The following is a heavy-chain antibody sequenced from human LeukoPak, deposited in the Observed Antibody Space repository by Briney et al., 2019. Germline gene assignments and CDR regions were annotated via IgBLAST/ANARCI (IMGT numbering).Heavy chain of an antibody. D-gene: IGHD1-26*01. J-gene: IGHJ5*02. Sequence: SETLSLTCTVSSGSISSSTYYWGWIRQPPGKGLEWVGSIYYSGSTYYNPSLKSRVTISVDTSKNQFSLKLSSVTAADTAVYYCARVPVNIWENWFDPWGQGTLVTVSS. V-gene: IGHV4-39*07. CDR2: IYYSGST. CDR1: SGSISSSTYY. CDR3: ARVPVNIWENWFDP.